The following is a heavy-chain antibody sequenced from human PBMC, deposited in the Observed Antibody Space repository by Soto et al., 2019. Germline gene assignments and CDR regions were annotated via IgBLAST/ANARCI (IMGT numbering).Heavy chain of an antibody. CDR2: IYYSGST. J-gene: IGHJ4*02. CDR1: GGSISSYY. V-gene: IGHV4-59*01. D-gene: IGHD2-2*01. Sequence: PSETLSLTCTVSGGSISSYYWSWIRQPPGKGLEWIGYIYYSGSTNYNPSLKSRVTISVDTSKNQFSLKLSSVTAADTAVYYCARDRAAMGYWGQGTLVTSPQ. CDR3: ARDRAAMGY.